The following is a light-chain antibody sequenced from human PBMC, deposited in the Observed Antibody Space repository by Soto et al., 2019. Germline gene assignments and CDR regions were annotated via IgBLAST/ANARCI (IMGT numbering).Light chain of an antibody. CDR1: SSNLGSNS. CDR3: AAWDDSLNGPV. V-gene: IGLV1-44*01. J-gene: IGLJ3*02. Sequence: QSVLTQPPSGSGTPGQRVIISCSGSSSNLGSNSGNWYQQLPGTAPKLLIYNTYQRPLGVPDRFSGSKSGTSASLAISGLQPEDEGDYFCAAWDDSLNGPVFGGGTKLTVL. CDR2: NTY.